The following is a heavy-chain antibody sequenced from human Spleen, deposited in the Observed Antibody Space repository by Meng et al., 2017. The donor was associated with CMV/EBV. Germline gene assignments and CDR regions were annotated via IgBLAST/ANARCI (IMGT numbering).Heavy chain of an antibody. V-gene: IGHV3-7*03. D-gene: IGHD1-7*01. CDR3: ARFVWNYPFDY. J-gene: IGHJ4*02. CDR2: IKPEGSVK. Sequence: GESLKIPCAASGFTFSNYWMSWVRQAPGKGLEWVANIKPEGSVKYYLDSVKGRFTVSRDNAENSLYLQMNSLRAEDTAVYYCARFVWNYPFDYWGQGTLVTVSS. CDR1: GFTFSNYW.